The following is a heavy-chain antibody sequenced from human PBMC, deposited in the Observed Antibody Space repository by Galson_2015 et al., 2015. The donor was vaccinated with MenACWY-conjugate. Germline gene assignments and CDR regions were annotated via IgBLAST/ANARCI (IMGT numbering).Heavy chain of an antibody. J-gene: IGHJ4*02. V-gene: IGHV3-7*03. Sequence: SLRLSCAASGFISDNYWMSWVRQVPGKGPEWVANIKQDGSEKYYVGSVRGRFTISRDNAKNSLYLQMNSLRTEDTAVYYCARDLGFYCSRNDCYSPYWGQGTVVTVSS. CDR1: GFISDNYW. CDR3: ARDLGFYCSRNDCYSPY. D-gene: IGHD2-2*01. CDR2: IKQDGSEK.